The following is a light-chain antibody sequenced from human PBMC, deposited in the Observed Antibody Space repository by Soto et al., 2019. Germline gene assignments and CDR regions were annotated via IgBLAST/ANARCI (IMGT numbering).Light chain of an antibody. CDR2: EAS. Sequence: DVQLTQSPSSLSASVGDRVTITCRANQSISNFLNWYQRKPGKAPKVLIYEASKLESGVPSRFSGSGSGTDFTLTISSLQPEDFATYYCQQSYSTPLTFGGGTKVDIK. J-gene: IGKJ4*01. CDR1: QSISNF. CDR3: QQSYSTPLT. V-gene: IGKV1-39*01.